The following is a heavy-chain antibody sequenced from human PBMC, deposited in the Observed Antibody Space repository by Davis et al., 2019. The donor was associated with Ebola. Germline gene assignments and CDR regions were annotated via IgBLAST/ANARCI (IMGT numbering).Heavy chain of an antibody. CDR1: GFTFSSYG. CDR3: ARDQSVIDRYSGSLLYYYYDMDV. CDR2: IWYDGSNK. V-gene: IGHV3-33*01. Sequence: GGSLRLSCAASGFTFSSYGMHWVRQAPGKGLEWVAVIWYDGSNKYYADSVKGRFTISRDNSKNTLYLQMNSLRAEDTAVYYCARDQSVIDRYSGSLLYYYYDMDVWGQGTTVTVSS. J-gene: IGHJ6*02. D-gene: IGHD1-26*01.